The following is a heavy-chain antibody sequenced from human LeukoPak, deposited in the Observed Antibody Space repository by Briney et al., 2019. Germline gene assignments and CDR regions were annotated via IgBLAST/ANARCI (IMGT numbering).Heavy chain of an antibody. Sequence: SVKVSCKASGGTFSSYAISWVRQAPGQGLEWMGRIIPILGIANYAQKFQGRVTITADKSTSTAYMELSSLRSEDTAVYYCASGSSGWYEDYWGQGTLVTVSS. CDR2: IIPILGIA. V-gene: IGHV1-69*04. CDR3: ASGSSGWYEDY. CDR1: GGTFSSYA. D-gene: IGHD6-19*01. J-gene: IGHJ4*02.